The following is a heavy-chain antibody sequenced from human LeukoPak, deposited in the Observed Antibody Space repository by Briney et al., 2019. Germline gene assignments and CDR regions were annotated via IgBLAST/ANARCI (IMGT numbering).Heavy chain of an antibody. Sequence: ASVKVSCKASGYTFTGYYMHWVRQAPGQGLEWMGWINPNSGGTNYAQKFQGRVTMTRDTSTSTAYMELSRLRSDDTAVYYCTSGGFDSSGYYYLDYWGQGTLVTVSS. D-gene: IGHD3-22*01. V-gene: IGHV1-2*02. CDR3: TSGGFDSSGYYYLDY. J-gene: IGHJ4*02. CDR2: INPNSGGT. CDR1: GYTFTGYY.